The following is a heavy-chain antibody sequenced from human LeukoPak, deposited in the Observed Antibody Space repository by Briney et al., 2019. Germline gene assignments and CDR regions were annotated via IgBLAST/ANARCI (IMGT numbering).Heavy chain of an antibody. CDR2: ISSSSNYI. CDR3: VRSQGGYYYDSSGYYQGPLAY. D-gene: IGHD3-22*01. Sequence: PGGSLRLSCAASGFTLGTHCMTWVRQAPGKGLEWVSSISSSSNYIHYADSVKGRFTISRDNAENSLYLQMNGLRAEDTAMYYCVRSQGGYYYDSSGYYQGPLAYWGQGTLVTVSS. J-gene: IGHJ4*02. CDR1: GFTLGTHC. V-gene: IGHV3-21*01.